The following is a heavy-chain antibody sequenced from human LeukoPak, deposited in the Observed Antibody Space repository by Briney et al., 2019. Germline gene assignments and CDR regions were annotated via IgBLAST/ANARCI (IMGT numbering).Heavy chain of an antibody. D-gene: IGHD2/OR15-2a*01. CDR1: GFTFSSYW. CDR3: ARDPGGPLSRQFHY. V-gene: IGHV3-7*01. Sequence: QTGGSLRLSCAASGFTFSSYWMSWVRQAPGKGLEWVANIKQDGSEKYYVDSVKGRFTISRDNAKNSLYLQMNSLRAEDTAVYYCARDPGGPLSRQFHYWGQGTLVTVSS. J-gene: IGHJ4*02. CDR2: IKQDGSEK.